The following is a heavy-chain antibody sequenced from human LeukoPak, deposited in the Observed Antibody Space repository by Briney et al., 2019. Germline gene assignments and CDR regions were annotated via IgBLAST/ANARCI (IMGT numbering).Heavy chain of an antibody. Sequence: GGSLRLSCAASGFTVSSNYMSWVRQAPGKGLEWVSVIYSGGSTHYADSVKGRFTISRDNSKNTPYLQMNSLRAEDTAVYYCARAPGDSYGYYYYYYMDVWGKGTTVTVSS. V-gene: IGHV3-53*01. J-gene: IGHJ6*03. CDR3: ARAPGDSYGYYYYYYMDV. CDR1: GFTVSSNY. CDR2: IYSGGST. D-gene: IGHD5-18*01.